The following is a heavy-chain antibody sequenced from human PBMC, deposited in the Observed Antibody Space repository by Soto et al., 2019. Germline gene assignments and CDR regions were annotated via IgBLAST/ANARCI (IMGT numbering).Heavy chain of an antibody. J-gene: IGHJ4*02. V-gene: IGHV1-69*02. CDR2: INPIVSMS. CDR3: AASYGSGYRAFDY. D-gene: IGHD3-10*01. Sequence: QVHLVQSGTEVKKPGSSVKVSCKASGDTFSFYTINWVRQAPGLGLEWVGRINPIVSMSNYAQKFQGRVSMTADKSTSTAYMELRSLRSDDTAMYFCAASYGSGYRAFDYWGQGALVIVSS. CDR1: GDTFSFYT.